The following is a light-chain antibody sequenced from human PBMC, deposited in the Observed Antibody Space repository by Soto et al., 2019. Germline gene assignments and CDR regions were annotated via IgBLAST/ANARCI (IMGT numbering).Light chain of an antibody. CDR2: EGS. CDR1: SSDVGGNNL. V-gene: IGLV2-23*01. Sequence: QSALTQPASVSGSPGQSISISCTGSSSDVGGNNLVSWYQQHPGKAPRLLIYEGSQRPSGISGRFSGSKSGNAASLTISGLQAEDEADYYCCSYAGTWVFGGGTKLTVL. CDR3: CSYAGTWV. J-gene: IGLJ3*02.